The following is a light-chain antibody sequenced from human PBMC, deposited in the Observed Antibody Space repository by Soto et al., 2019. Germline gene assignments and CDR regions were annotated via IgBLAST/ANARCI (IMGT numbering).Light chain of an antibody. CDR2: DNS. CDR3: QSYDNSLSGWV. V-gene: IGLV1-40*01. Sequence: QSVLTQPPSVSGAPGQRVTISCTGSSSNIGAGYDVHWYQQLPGTAPKLLIYDNSNRPSGVPDRFSGSQSGTSAALAITGLHAADDDDYYWQSYDNSLSGWVFGGGTKLTV. CDR1: SSNIGAGYD. J-gene: IGLJ3*02.